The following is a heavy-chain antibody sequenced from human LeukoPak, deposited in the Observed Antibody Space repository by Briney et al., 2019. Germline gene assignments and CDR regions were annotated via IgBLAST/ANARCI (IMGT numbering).Heavy chain of an antibody. CDR2: IYYSGST. V-gene: IGHV4-39*07. D-gene: IGHD4-11*01. CDR1: GGSISSSSYY. Sequence: PSETLSLTCTVSGGSISSSSYYRGWIRQPPGKGLEWIGSIYYSGSTYYNPSLKSRVTISVDTSKNQFSLKLSSVTAADTAVYYCARDRGLYSNYPVMIDPWGQGTLVTVSS. CDR3: ARDRGLYSNYPVMIDP. J-gene: IGHJ5*02.